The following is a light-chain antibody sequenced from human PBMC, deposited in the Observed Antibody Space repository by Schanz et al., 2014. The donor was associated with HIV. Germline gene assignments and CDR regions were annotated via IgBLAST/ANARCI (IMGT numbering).Light chain of an antibody. J-gene: IGKJ1*01. CDR1: QTVNSH. Sequence: DIVLTQSPATLYVSPGERATLSCRASQTVNSHLAWYQQKPGQAPRLLLYGASTRATGVPARFSGSGSGTDFTLTISNLQSEDFALYYCQHYNNWPPWTFGQGTKVEIK. CDR2: GAS. CDR3: QHYNNWPPWT. V-gene: IGKV3-15*01.